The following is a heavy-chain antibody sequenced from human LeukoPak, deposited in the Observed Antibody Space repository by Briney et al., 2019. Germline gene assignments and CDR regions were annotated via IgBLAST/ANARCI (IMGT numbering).Heavy chain of an antibody. D-gene: IGHD4-17*01. Sequence: GGSLRLSCVDSGFIFRTSAMHWVRQAPGKGLEWVAVLSFDGSNENYAGSVRGRFTISRDNSKNTLYLQMNSLRAEDTAVYYCAREAVTRNYFDYWGQGTLVTVSS. CDR1: GFIFRTSA. J-gene: IGHJ4*02. V-gene: IGHV3-30*14. CDR2: LSFDGSNE. CDR3: AREAVTRNYFDY.